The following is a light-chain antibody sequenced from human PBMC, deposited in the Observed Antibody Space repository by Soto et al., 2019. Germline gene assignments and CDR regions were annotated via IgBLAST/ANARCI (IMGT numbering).Light chain of an antibody. V-gene: IGLV2-23*01. J-gene: IGLJ2*01. CDR3: CSYAGSSTLVV. Sequence: QSALPQPASVSGSPGQSITISCTGTSSDVGSYNLVSWYQQHPGKAPKLMIYEGSKRPSGVSNRFSGSKSGNTASLTISGLQAEDDADYYCCSYAGSSTLVVFGGGTKLSVL. CDR2: EGS. CDR1: SSDVGSYNL.